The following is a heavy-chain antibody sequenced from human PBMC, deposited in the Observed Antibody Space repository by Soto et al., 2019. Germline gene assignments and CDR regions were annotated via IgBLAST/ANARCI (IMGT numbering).Heavy chain of an antibody. V-gene: IGHV1-24*01. CDR3: ATDQSGEWELRDFYYGMDV. J-gene: IGHJ6*02. D-gene: IGHD1-26*01. CDR1: GYTLTELS. Sequence: ASVKVSCKVSGYTLTELSMHWVRRAPGKVLEWMGGFDPEDGETIYAQKFQGRVTMTEDTSTDTAYMELSSLRSEDTAVYYCATDQSGEWELRDFYYGMDVWGQGTTVTVPS. CDR2: FDPEDGET.